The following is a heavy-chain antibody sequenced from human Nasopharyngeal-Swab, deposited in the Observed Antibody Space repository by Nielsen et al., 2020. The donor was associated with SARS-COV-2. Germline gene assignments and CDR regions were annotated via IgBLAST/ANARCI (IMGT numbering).Heavy chain of an antibody. CDR1: GYTLTELS. Sequence: ASVTVSCKVSGYTLTELSMHWVRQAPGKGLEWMGGFDPEDGETIYAQKFQGRVTMTEDTSTDTAYMELSSLRSEDTAVYYCATSYRIAAAGAYYFDYWGQGTLVTVSS. V-gene: IGHV1-24*01. CDR3: ATSYRIAAAGAYYFDY. D-gene: IGHD6-13*01. J-gene: IGHJ4*02. CDR2: FDPEDGET.